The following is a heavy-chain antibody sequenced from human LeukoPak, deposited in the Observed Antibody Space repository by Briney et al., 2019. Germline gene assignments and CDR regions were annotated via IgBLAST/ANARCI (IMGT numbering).Heavy chain of an antibody. CDR2: INTNTGNP. CDR1: GYTFTSYA. J-gene: IGHJ6*03. V-gene: IGHV7-4-1*02. D-gene: IGHD1-26*01. Sequence: GASVKVSCKASGYTFTSYAMNWVRQAPGQGLEWMGWINTNTGNPTYAQGFTGRFVFSLDTSVSTAYLQISSLKAEDTAVYYCAREVWVVGATTPYYYYYYYMDVWGKGTTVTVSS. CDR3: AREVWVVGATTPYYYYYYYMDV.